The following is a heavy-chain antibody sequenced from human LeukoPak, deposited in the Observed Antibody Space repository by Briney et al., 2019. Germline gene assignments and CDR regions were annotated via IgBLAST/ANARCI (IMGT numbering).Heavy chain of an antibody. Sequence: SETLSLTCTVSGGSISSSSSYWGWIREPPGKGLEWIVSIYYSGSTYYNPSLKSRVTISVDTSKNQFSLKLSSVTAADTAVYYCARSWSRYDFWSGYYLSGYFDYWGQGTLVTVSS. V-gene: IGHV4-39*01. D-gene: IGHD3-3*01. CDR2: IYYSGST. CDR1: GGSISSSSSY. CDR3: ARSWSRYDFWSGYYLSGYFDY. J-gene: IGHJ4*02.